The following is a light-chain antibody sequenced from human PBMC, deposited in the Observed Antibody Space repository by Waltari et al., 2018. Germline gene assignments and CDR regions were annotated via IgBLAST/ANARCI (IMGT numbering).Light chain of an antibody. Sequence: QTVLTQSPSASGTPGQRVTISCSGSSSNIGRNTVHWYQQLPGTAPKLLIYSDHQRPSGVPDRFSGSKSGTSASLAISGLQSEDEADYYCAAWDDSLNGRVFGGGTKLTVL. J-gene: IGLJ3*02. V-gene: IGLV1-44*01. CDR2: SDH. CDR3: AAWDDSLNGRV. CDR1: SSNIGRNT.